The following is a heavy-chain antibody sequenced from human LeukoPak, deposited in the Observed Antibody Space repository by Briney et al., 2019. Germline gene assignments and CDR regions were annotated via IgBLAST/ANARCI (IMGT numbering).Heavy chain of an antibody. V-gene: IGHV4-39*07. D-gene: IGHD3-22*01. CDR1: GGSISSSSYY. CDR2: IYYSGST. J-gene: IGHJ6*03. CDR3: ARGYYDSSGYYVPDYYYYMDV. Sequence: PSETLSLTCTVSGGSISSSSYYWGWIRQPPGKGLGWIGSIYYSGSTYHNPSLKSRVTISVDTSKNQFSLKLSSVTAADTAVYYCARGYYDSSGYYVPDYYYYMDVWGKGTTVTVSS.